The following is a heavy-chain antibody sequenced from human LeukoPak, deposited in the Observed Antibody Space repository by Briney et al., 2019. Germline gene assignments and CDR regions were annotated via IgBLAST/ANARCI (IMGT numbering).Heavy chain of an antibody. CDR1: GFTFSSYA. V-gene: IGHV3-30-3*01. Sequence: GGSLRLSCAASGFTFSSYAMHWVRQAPGKGLEWVAVISYDGSNKYYADSVKGRFTISRDNSKNTLYLQMNSLRAEDTAVYYCARAIQDLYYYGSGSYPYYYGMDVWGQGTTVTVSS. J-gene: IGHJ6*02. CDR3: ARAIQDLYYYGSGSYPYYYGMDV. D-gene: IGHD3-10*01. CDR2: ISYDGSNK.